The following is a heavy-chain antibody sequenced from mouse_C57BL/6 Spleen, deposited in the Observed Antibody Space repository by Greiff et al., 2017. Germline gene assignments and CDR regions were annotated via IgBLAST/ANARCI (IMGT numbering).Heavy chain of an antibody. CDR1: GFTFSDYG. V-gene: IGHV5-17*01. Sequence: DVMLVESGGGLVKPGGSLKLSCAASGFTFSDYGMHWVRQAPEKGLEWVAYISSGSSTIYYADTVKGRFTISRDNAKNTLFLQMTSLRSEDTAMYYCARDYYGSSYRYAMDYWGQGTSVTVSS. CDR2: ISSGSSTI. CDR3: ARDYYGSSYRYAMDY. J-gene: IGHJ4*01. D-gene: IGHD1-1*01.